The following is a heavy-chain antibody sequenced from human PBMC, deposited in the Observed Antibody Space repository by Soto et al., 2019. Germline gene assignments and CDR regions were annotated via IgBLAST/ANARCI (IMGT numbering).Heavy chain of an antibody. CDR1: GITFSTYR. D-gene: IGHD3-3*01. Sequence: EVQLVESGGGLVQPGASLRLSCVVSGITFSTYRMHWVRQAPGKGLVWVSHIKSDGTVTHYTDSVRGRFIISRDNAKNTLFLQMNSLRAEDTAVYYCARENYDFWSGYYLDYWGQGTLVTVSS. J-gene: IGHJ4*02. CDR2: IKSDGTVT. CDR3: ARENYDFWSGYYLDY. V-gene: IGHV3-74*01.